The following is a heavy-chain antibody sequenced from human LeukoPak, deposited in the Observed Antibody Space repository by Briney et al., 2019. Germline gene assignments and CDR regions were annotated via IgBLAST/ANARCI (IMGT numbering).Heavy chain of an antibody. CDR1: GGSISSSSYY. D-gene: IGHD3-22*01. J-gene: IGHJ4*02. CDR2: IYYSGST. Sequence: SETLSLTCTVSGGSISSSSYYWGWIRQPPGKGLEWIGSIYYSGSTYYNPSLKSRVTISVDTSKNQFSLKLSSVTAADTAVYYCASLVTGYYDSSGYLGFDYWGQGTLVTVSS. V-gene: IGHV4-39*07. CDR3: ASLVTGYYDSSGYLGFDY.